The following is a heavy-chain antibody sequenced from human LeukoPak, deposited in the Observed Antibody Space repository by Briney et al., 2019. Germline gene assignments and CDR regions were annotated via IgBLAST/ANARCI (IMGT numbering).Heavy chain of an antibody. CDR2: IYYGGST. Sequence: SETLSLTCTVSGGSITSSYWTWIRQPPGKGLEWIGYIYYGGSTNYNPSLKSRVTISVGTSKNQFSLKLTSVTAADTAIYYCARLWFGEVAHYYYYMDVWGKGTTATVSS. J-gene: IGHJ6*03. CDR1: GGSITSSY. CDR3: ARLWFGEVAHYYYYMDV. D-gene: IGHD3-10*01. V-gene: IGHV4-59*01.